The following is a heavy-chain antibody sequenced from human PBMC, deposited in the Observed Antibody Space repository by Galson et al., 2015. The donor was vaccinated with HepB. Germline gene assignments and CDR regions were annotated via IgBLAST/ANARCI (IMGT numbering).Heavy chain of an antibody. CDR1: GYTFTGYY. J-gene: IGHJ3*02. V-gene: IGHV1-2*06. Sequence: SVKVSCKASGYTFTGYYMHWVRQAPGQGLEWMGRINPNSGGTNYAQKFQGRVTMTRDTSISTAYMELSRLRSDDTAVYYCAREQQLVRGAFDIWGQGTMVTVSS. CDR2: INPNSGGT. CDR3: AREQQLVRGAFDI. D-gene: IGHD6-13*01.